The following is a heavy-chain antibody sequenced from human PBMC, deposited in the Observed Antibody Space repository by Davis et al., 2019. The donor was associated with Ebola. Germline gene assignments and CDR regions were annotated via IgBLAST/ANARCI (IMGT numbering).Heavy chain of an antibody. D-gene: IGHD1-26*01. CDR2: INHSGIT. CDR3: ARRYSGRYSYFYGMDV. CDR1: SGSFSDYY. Sequence: SETLSLTCAVYSGSFSDYYWTWIRQPPGKGLDWIGEINHSGITNYNPSLKSRVTISVDTSKNQVSLRLTSVTAADTAVYYCARRYSGRYSYFYGMDVWGKGTTVTVSS. V-gene: IGHV4-34*01. J-gene: IGHJ6*04.